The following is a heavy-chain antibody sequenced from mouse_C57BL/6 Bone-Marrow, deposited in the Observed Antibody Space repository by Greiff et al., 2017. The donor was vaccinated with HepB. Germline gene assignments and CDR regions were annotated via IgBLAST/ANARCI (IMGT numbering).Heavy chain of an antibody. V-gene: IGHV10-1*01. J-gene: IGHJ3*01. CDR3: VRQLYDGPWFAY. CDR1: GFSFNTYA. Sequence: EVKLVESGGGLVQPKGSLKLSCAASGFSFNTYAMNWVRQAPGKGVEWVARIRSKSNNYATYYADSVKDRFTISRDDSESMLYLQMNNLKTEDTAMYYCVRQLYDGPWFAYWGQGTLVTVSA. CDR2: IRSKSNNYAT. D-gene: IGHD2-3*01.